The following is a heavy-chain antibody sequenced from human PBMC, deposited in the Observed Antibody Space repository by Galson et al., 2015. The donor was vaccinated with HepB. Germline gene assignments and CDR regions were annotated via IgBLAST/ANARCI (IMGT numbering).Heavy chain of an antibody. D-gene: IGHD6-13*01. CDR3: ARMYSSSWYGDTTTFDY. J-gene: IGHJ4*02. V-gene: IGHV4-59*01. CDR1: GGSISSYY. Sequence: ETLSLTCTVSGGSISSYYWSWIRQPPGKGLEWIGFIYYSGSTNYNPSLKSRVTISVDTSKNQFSLKLSSVTAADTAVYYCARMYSSSWYGDTTTFDYWGQGTLVTVSS. CDR2: IYYSGST.